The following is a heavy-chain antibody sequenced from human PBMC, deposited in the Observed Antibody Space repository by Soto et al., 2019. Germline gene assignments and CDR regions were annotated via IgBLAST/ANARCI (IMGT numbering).Heavy chain of an antibody. CDR3: ARGGLLPDY. CDR1: GGPISSGGYS. J-gene: IGHJ4*02. Sequence: SETLSLTCAVSGGPISSGGYSWSWIRQPPGKGLEWIGYFSHSGSTYYNPSLKSRVTISVDRSKNQFSLKLSSVTAADTAVYYCARGGLLPDYWGQGTLVTVSS. CDR2: FSHSGST. D-gene: IGHD6-19*01. V-gene: IGHV4-30-2*01.